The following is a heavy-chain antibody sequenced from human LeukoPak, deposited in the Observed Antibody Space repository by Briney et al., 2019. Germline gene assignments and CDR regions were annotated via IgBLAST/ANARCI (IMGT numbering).Heavy chain of an antibody. Sequence: GGSLRLSCAASGFIFSDYGMSWVRQAPGEGLEWVSGISASGASTYYSDSVRGRFTISRDKYKKMLYLQMNSLRAEDTAMYYCAKGDCSSTNCYPDYWGQGILVTVSS. CDR2: ISASGAST. J-gene: IGHJ4*02. CDR1: GFIFSDYG. D-gene: IGHD2-2*01. V-gene: IGHV3-23*01. CDR3: AKGDCSSTNCYPDY.